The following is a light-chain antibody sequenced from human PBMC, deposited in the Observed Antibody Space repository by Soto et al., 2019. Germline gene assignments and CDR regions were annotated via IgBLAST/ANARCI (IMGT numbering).Light chain of an antibody. CDR3: QQYGSSPWT. Sequence: EIVLTQSPGTLSLSPGERATLSCRASQSVSSSYLAWYQQKPGQAPRLLIYGASSTASGFPDWFSGSGSGTDFSLTISRLESEDFAVYCCQQYGSSPWTFGRGTKVEIK. CDR1: QSVSSSY. V-gene: IGKV3-20*01. J-gene: IGKJ1*01. CDR2: GAS.